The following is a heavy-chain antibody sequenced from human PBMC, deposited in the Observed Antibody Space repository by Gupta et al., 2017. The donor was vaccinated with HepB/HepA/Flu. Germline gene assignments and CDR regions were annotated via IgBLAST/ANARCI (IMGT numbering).Heavy chain of an antibody. CDR1: GCSFGVFA. J-gene: IGHJ6*02. CDR2: IRSYTYGATT. Sequence: EVQLVESGGGLVQQGRSLRLSWTASGCSFGVFARSWVRQAQGKGLEWVGLIRSYTYGATTEYAASARGRFTISRDDSKSIAYLQVNSLQIEDTAVFYCTRERKGYKDYYYALDVWGQGTTVTVSS. D-gene: IGHD5-18*01. CDR3: TRERKGYKDYYYALDV. V-gene: IGHV3-49*04.